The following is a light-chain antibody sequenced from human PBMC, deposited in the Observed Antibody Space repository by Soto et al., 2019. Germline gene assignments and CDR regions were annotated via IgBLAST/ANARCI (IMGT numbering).Light chain of an antibody. Sequence: DIQMTQFPSALSASVGDRVNITCRASQGISNWLAWYQQKPERAPKSLIYAASRLQSGVPPRFSGSGSETDFTLTISSLQPEDFATYYCQKYNRYPRTFGQGTKVEIK. CDR1: QGISNW. CDR2: AAS. CDR3: QKYNRYPRT. V-gene: IGKV1D-16*01. J-gene: IGKJ1*01.